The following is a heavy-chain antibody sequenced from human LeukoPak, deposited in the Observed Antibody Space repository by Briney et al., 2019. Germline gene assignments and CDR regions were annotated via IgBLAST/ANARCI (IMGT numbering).Heavy chain of an antibody. Sequence: GGSLRLSCAASGFSFSSYSMNWVRQAPGKGLEWVSYISGSGNAKHYTDSVKGRLTISRDNGKNALYLQMNSLRAEDTAVYFCARDYVYAFDYWGQGTLVTVSS. D-gene: IGHD2/OR15-2a*01. CDR2: ISGSGNAK. V-gene: IGHV3-48*01. CDR1: GFSFSSYS. CDR3: ARDYVYAFDY. J-gene: IGHJ4*02.